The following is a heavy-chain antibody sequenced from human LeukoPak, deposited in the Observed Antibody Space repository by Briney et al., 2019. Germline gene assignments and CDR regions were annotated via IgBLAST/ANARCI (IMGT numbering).Heavy chain of an antibody. V-gene: IGHV3-53*01. Sequence: GGSLRLSCAASGFTVSSNYMSWVRQAPGKGLEWVSVIYSGGSTYYADSVKGQFTISRDNSKNTLYLQMNSLRAEDTAVYYCASTAGAARLYYYGMDVWGQGTTVTVSS. CDR3: ASTAGAARLYYYGMDV. CDR2: IYSGGST. CDR1: GFTVSSNY. J-gene: IGHJ6*02. D-gene: IGHD5-18*01.